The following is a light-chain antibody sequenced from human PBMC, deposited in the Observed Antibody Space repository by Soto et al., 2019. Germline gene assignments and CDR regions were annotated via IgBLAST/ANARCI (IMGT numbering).Light chain of an antibody. CDR2: GAS. J-gene: IGKJ1*01. Sequence: EIEMTQSPATLSLAPGERVTLSCRASESVSTNLAWYQQKAGQAPRLLIYGASTRATGIPARFSGSGSGTEFTLTISSLQSEDSAVYYCQQYNNWPWTFGQGTKVDIK. CDR3: QQYNNWPWT. CDR1: ESVSTN. V-gene: IGKV3-15*01.